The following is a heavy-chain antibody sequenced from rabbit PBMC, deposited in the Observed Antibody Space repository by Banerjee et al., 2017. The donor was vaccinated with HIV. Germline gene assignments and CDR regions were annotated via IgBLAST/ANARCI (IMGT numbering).Heavy chain of an antibody. V-gene: IGHV1S40*01. CDR2: IDTSSGST. CDR3: ARGEHFSVGFSAFAIYLDL. Sequence: QSLEESGGDLVKPGASLTLTCKASGFDFTSTYYMCWVRQAPGKGLELIACIDTSSGSTDYASWVNGRFTISKTSSTTVDLKMTSLTAADTATYFCARGEHFSVGFSAFAIYLDLWGQGTLVTVS. D-gene: IGHD6-1*01. CDR1: GFDFTSTYY. J-gene: IGHJ4*01.